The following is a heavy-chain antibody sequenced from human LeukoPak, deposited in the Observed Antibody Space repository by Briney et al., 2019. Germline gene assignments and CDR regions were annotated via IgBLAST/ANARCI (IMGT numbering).Heavy chain of an antibody. CDR1: GFNFSSYW. V-gene: IGHV3-74*01. CDR3: VRDRGYSIHY. CDR2: INRDGSST. J-gene: IGHJ4*02. D-gene: IGHD5-18*01. Sequence: GGSLRLSCAASGFNFSSYWMHWVRQVPGKGLVWVSHINRDGSSTNYADSVKGRFTISRDNAKNTLSLQMNSLRAEDTAVYYCVRDRGYSIHYWGQGTLVTVSS.